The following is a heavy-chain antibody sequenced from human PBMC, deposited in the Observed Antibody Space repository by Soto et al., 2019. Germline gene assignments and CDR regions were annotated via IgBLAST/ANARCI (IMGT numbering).Heavy chain of an antibody. J-gene: IGHJ4*02. CDR1: GGSISSGVYY. V-gene: IGHV4-31*03. Sequence: SETLSLTCTVSGGSISSGVYYWSWIRHLPGKGLEWIGYIYYSGSTYFDPSLKSRVTISVDTSNNHFSLKLTSVTAADTAVYYCARGADFWSDYPYFDYWGQGTLVTVS. CDR2: IYYSGST. D-gene: IGHD3-3*01. CDR3: ARGADFWSDYPYFDY.